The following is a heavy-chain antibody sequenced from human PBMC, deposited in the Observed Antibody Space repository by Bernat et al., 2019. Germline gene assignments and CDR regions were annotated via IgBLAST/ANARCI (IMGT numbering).Heavy chain of an antibody. J-gene: IGHJ4*02. CDR2: ISYDRTKI. CDR3: VRDDCTVTSCCGQ. Sequence: QVRLVESGGGVVQPGGSLRLSCAASGFNFNIYGMQWVRQAPGKGLEWLAFISYDRTKIDFADSVKGRFAISRDNSKSTVYLQMNSLRAEDTAIYYCVRDDCTVTSCCGQWGQGTLVTVSS. CDR1: GFNFNIYG. V-gene: IGHV3-33*05. D-gene: IGHD2-2*01.